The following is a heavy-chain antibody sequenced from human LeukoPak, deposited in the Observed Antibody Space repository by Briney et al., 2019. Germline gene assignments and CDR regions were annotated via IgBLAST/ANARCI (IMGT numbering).Heavy chain of an antibody. V-gene: IGHV4-59*08. CDR2: IDDSGST. CDR1: GESISSYY. CDR3: ARRHRYCSGGSCYLFDY. J-gene: IGHJ4*02. Sequence: TSETLSLTCTVSGESISSYYWSWIRQPPGKGLEWIGYIDDSGSTNYNPSLKSRVTISVDTSKNQFSLKLSSVTAADTAVYFCARRHRYCSGGSCYLFDYWGQGALVTVSS. D-gene: IGHD2-15*01.